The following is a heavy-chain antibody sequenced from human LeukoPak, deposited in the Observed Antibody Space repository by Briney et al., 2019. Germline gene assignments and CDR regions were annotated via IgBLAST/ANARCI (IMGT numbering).Heavy chain of an antibody. CDR1: GFTFSSYG. Sequence: PGGSLRLSCAASGFTFSSYGMHWVRQAPGKGLEWVAFIRYDGSNKYYADSVKGRFTISRDNSKNTLYLQMNSLRAEDTAVYYCAMYSSSFLGFDYWGQGTLVTVSS. J-gene: IGHJ4*02. D-gene: IGHD6-6*01. CDR3: AMYSSSFLGFDY. CDR2: IRYDGSNK. V-gene: IGHV3-30*02.